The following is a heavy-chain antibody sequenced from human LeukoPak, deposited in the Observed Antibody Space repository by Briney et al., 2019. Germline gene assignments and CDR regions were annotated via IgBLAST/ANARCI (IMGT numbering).Heavy chain of an antibody. J-gene: IGHJ4*02. V-gene: IGHV3-30-3*01. Sequence: GGSLRLSCAASGFTFSSYAMHWVRQAPGKGLDWVALISYDGSNKYYADSVKGRFTMSRDNSKNTLYLQMNSLRAEDTAVYYCARTSKPYCSSTSCRFPKSNFDYWGQGTLVTVSS. CDR3: ARTSKPYCSSTSCRFPKSNFDY. D-gene: IGHD2-2*01. CDR1: GFTFSSYA. CDR2: ISYDGSNK.